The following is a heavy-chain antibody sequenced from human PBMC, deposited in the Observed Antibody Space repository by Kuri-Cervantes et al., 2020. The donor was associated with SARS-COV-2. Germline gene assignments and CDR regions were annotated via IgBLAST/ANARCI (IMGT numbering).Heavy chain of an antibody. J-gene: IGHJ4*02. CDR3: AREEGGELGEAFDY. CDR2: IDSSSYYI. V-gene: IGHV3-21*01. CDR1: GFTFSGYS. D-gene: IGHD7-27*01. Sequence: GGSLRLSCAASGFTFSGYSMNWIRQAPGKGLEWVASIDSSSYYIYHADSVKGRLTNSRDNAKTSLYLQMNSLKPEDTAVYYCAREEGGELGEAFDYWGQGALVTVSS.